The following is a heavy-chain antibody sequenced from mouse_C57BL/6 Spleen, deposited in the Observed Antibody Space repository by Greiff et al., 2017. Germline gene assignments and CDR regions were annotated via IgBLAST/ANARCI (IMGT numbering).Heavy chain of an antibody. Sequence: VQLQQPGAELVRPGTSVKLSCKASGYTFTSYWMHWVKQRPGQGLEWIGVIDPSDSYTNYNQKFKGKATLTVDTSSSTAYMQLSSLASEDSAVYYCARRRGSPDWYFDVWGTGTTVTVSS. V-gene: IGHV1-59*01. CDR2: IDPSDSYT. CDR1: GYTFTSYW. D-gene: IGHD1-1*01. J-gene: IGHJ1*03. CDR3: ARRRGSPDWYFDV.